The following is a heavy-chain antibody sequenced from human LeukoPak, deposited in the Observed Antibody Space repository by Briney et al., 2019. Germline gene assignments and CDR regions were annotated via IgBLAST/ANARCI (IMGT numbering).Heavy chain of an antibody. CDR1: GGSISSYY. V-gene: IGHV4-4*07. J-gene: IGHJ3*02. CDR2: IRTSGNT. Sequence: SETLSLTCTVSGGSISSYYWSWIRQPAGKGLEWIGRIRTSGNTKYNPSLKSRVTISVDTSKNQFSLKLSSVTAADTAVYYCASFRAYYDFWSGPALPRGPNYAFDIWGQGTMVTVSS. CDR3: ASFRAYYDFWSGPALPRGPNYAFDI. D-gene: IGHD3-3*01.